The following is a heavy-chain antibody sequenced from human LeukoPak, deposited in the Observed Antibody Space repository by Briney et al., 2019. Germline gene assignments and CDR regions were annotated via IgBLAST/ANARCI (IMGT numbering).Heavy chain of an antibody. CDR2: IYYSGST. CDR3: ASPRQYYDFWSGLAFDP. V-gene: IGHV4-39*01. Sequence: SETLSLTCTVSGGSISSSSYYWGWIRQPPGKGLGWIGSIYYSGSTYYNPSLKSRVTISVDTSKNPFSLKLSSVTAADTAVYYCASPRQYYDFWSGLAFDPWGQGTLVTVSS. J-gene: IGHJ5*02. CDR1: GGSISSSSYY. D-gene: IGHD3-3*01.